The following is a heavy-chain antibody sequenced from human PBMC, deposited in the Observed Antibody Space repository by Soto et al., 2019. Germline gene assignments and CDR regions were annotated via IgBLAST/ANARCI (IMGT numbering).Heavy chain of an antibody. D-gene: IGHD1-7*01. Sequence: QVQLVQSGAEVKKPGASVKVSCKPSGYTFTSYGISWVRQAPGQGLEWMGWISSYNGNTNYPQKFQGRVTMTTDPSTSTAYMELRSLGSDDTAVYYCARSWNYALGFDPWGKGTLVTVSS. J-gene: IGHJ5*02. CDR3: ARSWNYALGFDP. CDR2: ISSYNGNT. CDR1: GYTFTSYG. V-gene: IGHV1-18*01.